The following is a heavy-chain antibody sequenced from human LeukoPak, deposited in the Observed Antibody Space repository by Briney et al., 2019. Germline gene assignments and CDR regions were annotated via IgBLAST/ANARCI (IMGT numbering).Heavy chain of an antibody. D-gene: IGHD6-13*01. Sequence: SQTLSLTCTVSGGSISSGGYYWSGIRQHPGKGLEGIGYIYYSGSTYYNPSLKSRVTISVDTSKNQFSLKLSSVTAADTAVYYCARGDSSSLGYYGMDVWGQGTTVTVSS. J-gene: IGHJ6*02. CDR3: ARGDSSSLGYYGMDV. V-gene: IGHV4-31*03. CDR1: GGSISSGGYY. CDR2: IYYSGST.